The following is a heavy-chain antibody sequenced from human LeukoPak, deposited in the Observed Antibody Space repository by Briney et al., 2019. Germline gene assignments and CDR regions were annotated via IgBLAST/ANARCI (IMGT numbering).Heavy chain of an antibody. J-gene: IGHJ4*02. V-gene: IGHV3-23*01. Sequence: GGSLRLSCAASGFTFCSYTMSCVRQAPGKGLEWVSTISDSGGTKYFADSVKGRFTLSRDNYKNTLYLQMNRLRAGDTDLYYCVKEPKRGGAFYFDSWGQGGLVTVSS. CDR1: GFTFCSYT. CDR3: VKEPKRGGAFYFDS. D-gene: IGHD3-10*01. CDR2: ISDSGGTK.